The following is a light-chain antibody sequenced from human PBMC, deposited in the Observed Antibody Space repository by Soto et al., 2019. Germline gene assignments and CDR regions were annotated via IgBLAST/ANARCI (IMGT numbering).Light chain of an antibody. CDR3: QQYGNAPIT. Sequence: EIVLTQSPGTLSLSPGERATLSCRASQSVSSSYLAWYQQKPGQAPRLLIYDASNRATGIPARFSGSGSGTDFTLSISRLEVEDFAVYHCQQYGNAPITFGQGTRLEIK. J-gene: IGKJ5*01. CDR2: DAS. CDR1: QSVSSSY. V-gene: IGKV3-20*01.